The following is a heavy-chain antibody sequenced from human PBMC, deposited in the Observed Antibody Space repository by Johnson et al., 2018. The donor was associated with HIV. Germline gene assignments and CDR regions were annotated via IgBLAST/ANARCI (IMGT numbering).Heavy chain of an antibody. D-gene: IGHD6-13*01. V-gene: IGHV3-7*03. CDR1: GFTFGTYS. CDR2: IKEDGSDK. CDR3: ATGASSTWSLGALDI. J-gene: IGHJ3*02. Sequence: MQLVESGGGLVPPGGSLRLSCAASGFTFGTYSMSWVRQTPGKGLEWLAKIKEDGSDKHYVDSVKGRFTISRDNAKNAMYLQMNSLKSEDTAVYYCATGASSTWSLGALDIWGQGTMVTVSS.